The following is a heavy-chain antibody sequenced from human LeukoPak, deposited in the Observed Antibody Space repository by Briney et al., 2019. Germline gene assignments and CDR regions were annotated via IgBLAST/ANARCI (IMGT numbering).Heavy chain of an antibody. Sequence: SQTLSLTCTVSGGSISSGSYYWSWIRQPAGKGLEWIGRIYTSGSTNYNPSLKSRVTISVDTSKNQFSLKLSSVTAADTAVYYCARHSITYYYDSSGYYTAIFDYWGQGTLVTVSS. CDR2: IYTSGST. CDR3: ARHSITYYYDSSGYYTAIFDY. CDR1: GGSISSGSYY. V-gene: IGHV4-61*02. D-gene: IGHD3-22*01. J-gene: IGHJ4*02.